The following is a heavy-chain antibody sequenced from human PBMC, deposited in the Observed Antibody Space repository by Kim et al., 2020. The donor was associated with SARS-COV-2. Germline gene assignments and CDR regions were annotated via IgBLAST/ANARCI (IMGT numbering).Heavy chain of an antibody. CDR3: ARVFRYSSSPKYFDY. CDR2: IYYSGST. V-gene: IGHV4-39*07. CDR1: GGSISSSSYY. D-gene: IGHD6-6*01. J-gene: IGHJ4*01. Sequence: SETLSLTCTVSGGSISSSSYYWGWIRQPPGKGLEWIGSIYYSGSTYYNPSLKSRVTISVDTSKNQFSLKLSSVTAADTAVYYCARVFRYSSSPKYFDYWG.